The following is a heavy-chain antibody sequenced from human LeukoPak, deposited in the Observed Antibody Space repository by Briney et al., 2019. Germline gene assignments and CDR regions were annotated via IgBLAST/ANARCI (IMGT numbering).Heavy chain of an antibody. J-gene: IGHJ5*02. CDR3: ARQRGYHYDSTTNRFSDL. D-gene: IGHD3-22*01. V-gene: IGHV4-39*01. CDR1: GGSISSSSYY. CDR2: IYYSGIT. Sequence: SETLSLTCTVSGGSISSSSYYWGWIRQPPGKGLEWIGSIYYSGITYYNPSLKSRVTISVDTSKNQFSLKLTSVTAADTAVYYCARQRGYHYDSTTNRFSDLWGQGTRVTVSS.